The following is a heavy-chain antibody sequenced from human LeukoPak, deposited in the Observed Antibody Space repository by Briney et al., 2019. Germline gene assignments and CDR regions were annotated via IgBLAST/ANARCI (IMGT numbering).Heavy chain of an antibody. V-gene: IGHV1-2*02. CDR3: AKGEAATQ. J-gene: IGHJ4*02. CDR1: GYAFTGYY. D-gene: IGHD2-15*01. CDR2: INPNSGGT. Sequence: GASVKVSCKASGYAFTGYYIHWVRQAPGQGLEWMGWINPNSGGTKYAQKLQGRVTMTRDTSNSTAYMELSRVRSDDTAVYYCAKGEAATQWGQGTLVTVSS.